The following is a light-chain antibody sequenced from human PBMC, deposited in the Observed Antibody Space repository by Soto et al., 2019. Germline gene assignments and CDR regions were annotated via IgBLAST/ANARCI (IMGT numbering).Light chain of an antibody. CDR3: CSYAGSTV. V-gene: IGLV2-23*01. CDR2: EGS. Sequence: QSVLTQPASVSGSPGQSITISCTGTSSDVGSYNLVSWYQQHPGKAPKLMIYEGSKRPSGVSNRFSGSKSGNTASLTISGLQAEDEADYYCCSYAGSTVFGVGTKLTVL. J-gene: IGLJ2*01. CDR1: SSDVGSYNL.